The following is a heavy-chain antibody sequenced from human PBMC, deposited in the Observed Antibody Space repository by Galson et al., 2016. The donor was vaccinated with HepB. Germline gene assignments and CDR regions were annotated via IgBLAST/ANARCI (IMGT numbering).Heavy chain of an antibody. D-gene: IGHD3-16*01. J-gene: IGHJ4*02. V-gene: IGHV3-23*01. Sequence: SLRLSCAASGFTFVNYAMSWVRQAPGKGLEWVSHIGGSGVRTYYADSVKGRLTISRDNSRNTVYLQMNSLRVEDTAIYYCAKGAFGGIRGWGQGTLVTVSS. CDR2: IGGSGVRT. CDR1: GFTFVNYA. CDR3: AKGAFGGIRG.